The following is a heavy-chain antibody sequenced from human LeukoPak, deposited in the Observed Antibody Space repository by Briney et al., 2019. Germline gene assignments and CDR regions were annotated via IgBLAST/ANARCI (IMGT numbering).Heavy chain of an antibody. CDR1: GFTFSSYS. V-gene: IGHV3-48*01. D-gene: IGHD3-22*01. J-gene: IGHJ3*02. CDR3: VQADYYDSSGYYSPGAFDI. Sequence: GGSLRLSCAASGFTFSSYSMNWVRQAPGKGLEWVSYISSSSSTIYYADSVKGRFTISRDNAKNSLYLQMNSLRAEDTAVYYCVQADYYDSSGYYSPGAFDIWGQGTMVTVSS. CDR2: ISSSSSTI.